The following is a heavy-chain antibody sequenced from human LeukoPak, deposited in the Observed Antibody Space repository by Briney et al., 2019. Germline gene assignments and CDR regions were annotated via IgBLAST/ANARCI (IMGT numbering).Heavy chain of an antibody. D-gene: IGHD5-18*01. CDR2: INPNNGGT. J-gene: IGHJ4*02. V-gene: IGHV1-2*02. CDR3: ARDGLWGVQLWYY. CDR1: GYTFTGYY. Sequence: ASVKVSCKASGYTFTGYYIHWVRQAHGQGLEWMGWINPNNGGTNYAKKLQGRVTMTTDTSTSTAYMELRSLRSDDTAVYYCARDGLWGVQLWYYWGQGTLVTVSS.